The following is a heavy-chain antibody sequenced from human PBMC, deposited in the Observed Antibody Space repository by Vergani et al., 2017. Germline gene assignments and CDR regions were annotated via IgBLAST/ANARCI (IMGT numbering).Heavy chain of an antibody. J-gene: IGHJ6*03. CDR2: IIPIFGTA. V-gene: IGHV1-69*01. CDR1: GGTFSSYA. Sequence: QVQLVQSGAEVKKPGSSVKVSCKASGGTFSSYAISWVRQAPGQGLEWMGGIIPIFGTANYAQKFQGRVTITADESTSTAYMELSSLRSEDTAVYYCARGVRYSGGPKYNYYYYMDGWGKGTTVTVSS. D-gene: IGHD1-26*01. CDR3: ARGVRYSGGPKYNYYYYMDG.